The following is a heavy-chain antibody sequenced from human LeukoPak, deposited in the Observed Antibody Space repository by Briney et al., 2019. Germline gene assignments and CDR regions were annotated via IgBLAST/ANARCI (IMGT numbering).Heavy chain of an antibody. V-gene: IGHV4-39*02. J-gene: IGHJ6*02. Sequence: SETLSLTCIVSGDSISGSSYYWAWIRQPPGKGLECIGNIYYSGSTHYNPSLKNQVTISVDTSKNHFSLKLSSVTAADTAVYYCARLLPATGMAADVWGHGTTVTVSS. D-gene: IGHD2-2*01. CDR3: ARLLPATGMAADV. CDR2: IYYSGST. CDR1: GDSISGSSYY.